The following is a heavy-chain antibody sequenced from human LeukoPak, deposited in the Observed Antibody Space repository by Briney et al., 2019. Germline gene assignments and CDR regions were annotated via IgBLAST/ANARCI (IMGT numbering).Heavy chain of an antibody. J-gene: IGHJ4*02. V-gene: IGHV1-8*01. CDR2: MNPNSANT. CDR3: ARGRERGSSSSFTDY. Sequence: ASVKVSCKASGYTFTSYDINWVRQATGQGLEWMGWMNPNSANTGYAQKFQGRVTIARNTSISTTYMELSSLRFEDTAVYYCARGRERGSSSSFTDYWGQGTLVIVSS. D-gene: IGHD6-6*01. CDR1: GYTFTSYD.